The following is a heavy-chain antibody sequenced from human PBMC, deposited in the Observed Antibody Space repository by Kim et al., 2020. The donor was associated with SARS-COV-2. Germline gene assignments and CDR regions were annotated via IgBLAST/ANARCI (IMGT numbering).Heavy chain of an antibody. CDR2: FYYSGST. J-gene: IGHJ4*02. D-gene: IGHD6-25*01. CDR1: GGSISSDY. V-gene: IGHV4-59*08. CDR3: ARQRDGFFDS. Sequence: SETLSLTCTVSGGSISSDYWSWIRQPPGTGLEWIGFFYYSGSTNYNPSLKSRVTISVDTSKNQFSLKLSSVTAADTAAYYCARQRDGFFDSWGQGPLFT.